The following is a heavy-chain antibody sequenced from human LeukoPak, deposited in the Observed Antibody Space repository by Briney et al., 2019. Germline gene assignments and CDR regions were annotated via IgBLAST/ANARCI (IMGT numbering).Heavy chain of an antibody. D-gene: IGHD4-17*01. Sequence: GGSLRLSCATSGFTFSNYWMHWVRQVPGKGLVWVSGIKGDGSSTRNADSVQGRFTISRDNAKNTLYLQMNSLRAEDTAVYYCAREWSDGDYYYYYGMDVWGQGTTVTVSS. V-gene: IGHV3-74*01. J-gene: IGHJ6*02. CDR1: GFTFSNYW. CDR3: AREWSDGDYYYYYGMDV. CDR2: IKGDGSST.